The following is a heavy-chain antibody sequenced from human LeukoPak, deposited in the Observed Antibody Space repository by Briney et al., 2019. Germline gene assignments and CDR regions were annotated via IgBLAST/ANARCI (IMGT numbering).Heavy chain of an antibody. J-gene: IGHJ4*02. CDR2: IYYSGST. Sequence: SETLSLTCTVSGGSISSSSYYWGWIRQPPGKGLEWIGSIYYSGSTYYNPSLKSRVTISVDTSKNQFSLKLSSVTAADTAVYCCARRGSGVVVPAAMEYYFDYWGQGTLVTVSS. CDR3: ARRGSGVVVPAAMEYYFDY. V-gene: IGHV4-39*01. CDR1: GGSISSSSYY. D-gene: IGHD2-2*01.